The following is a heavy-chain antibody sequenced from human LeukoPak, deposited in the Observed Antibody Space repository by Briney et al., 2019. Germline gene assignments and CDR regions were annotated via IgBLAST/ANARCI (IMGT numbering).Heavy chain of an antibody. CDR1: GFTFNTYW. D-gene: IGHD3-10*01. V-gene: IGHV3-30*03. Sequence: GGSLRLSCAASGFTFNTYWMSWVHQAPGKGLEWVAGLLYDGSDKYYADSVKDRFTISRDNSKKTFYLQMNNLRPEDTAVYYCARGAEFYGSGSYFGYWGQGSLVTVSS. J-gene: IGHJ4*02. CDR2: LLYDGSDK. CDR3: ARGAEFYGSGSYFGY.